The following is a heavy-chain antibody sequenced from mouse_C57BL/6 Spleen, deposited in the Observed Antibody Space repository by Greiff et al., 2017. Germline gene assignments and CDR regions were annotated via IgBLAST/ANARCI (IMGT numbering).Heavy chain of an antibody. D-gene: IGHD2-1*01. Sequence: QVQLQQPGAELVRPGSSVKLSCKASGYTFNSYWTHWVKQRPIQGLEWIGNIDPSDSETHYNQKFKDKATLTVAKSSSTAYMQLSSLSSEDSAVYYCASYGNYYFDYWGQGTTLTVSS. CDR2: IDPSDSET. CDR3: ASYGNYYFDY. CDR1: GYTFNSYW. V-gene: IGHV1-52*01. J-gene: IGHJ2*01.